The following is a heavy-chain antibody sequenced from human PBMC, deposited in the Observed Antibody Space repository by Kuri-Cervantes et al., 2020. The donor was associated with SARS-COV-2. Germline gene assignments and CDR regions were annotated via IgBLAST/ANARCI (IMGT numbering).Heavy chain of an antibody. J-gene: IGHJ3*02. V-gene: IGHV1-2*02. D-gene: IGHD2-2*01. Sequence: ASVKVSCKASGYTFTGYYMYWVRQAPGQGLEWMGWINPNSGGTNYAQKFQGRVTMTRDTSISTAYMELSRLRSDDTAVYYCARDRSTIPDAFDIWGQGTMVTVSS. CDR1: GYTFTGYY. CDR3: ARDRSTIPDAFDI. CDR2: INPNSGGT.